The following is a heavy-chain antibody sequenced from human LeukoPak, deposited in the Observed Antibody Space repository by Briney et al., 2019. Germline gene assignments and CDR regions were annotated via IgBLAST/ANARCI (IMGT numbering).Heavy chain of an antibody. V-gene: IGHV4-59*01. CDR3: ARAHRIVVVPAAIIWFDP. CDR2: IYYSGST. D-gene: IGHD2-2*02. Sequence: SETLSLTCTVSGGSISSYYWSWIRQPPGKGLEWIGYIYYSGSTNYNPSLKSRVTISVDTSKNQFSLKLSSVTAADTAVYYCARAHRIVVVPAAIIWFDPWGQGTLVTVSS. J-gene: IGHJ5*02. CDR1: GGSISSYY.